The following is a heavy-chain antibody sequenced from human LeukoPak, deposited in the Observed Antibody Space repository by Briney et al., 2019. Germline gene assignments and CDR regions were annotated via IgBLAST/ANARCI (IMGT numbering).Heavy chain of an antibody. CDR2: IIPIFGTA. J-gene: IGHJ5*02. Sequence: ASVKVSCKASGGAFSSYAISWVRQAPGQGLEWMGGIIPIFGTANYAQKFQGRVTITADESTSTAYMELSSLRSEDTAVYYCARDHYEEGFDPWGQGTLVTVSS. V-gene: IGHV1-69*13. CDR1: GGAFSSYA. CDR3: ARDHYEEGFDP. D-gene: IGHD4-17*01.